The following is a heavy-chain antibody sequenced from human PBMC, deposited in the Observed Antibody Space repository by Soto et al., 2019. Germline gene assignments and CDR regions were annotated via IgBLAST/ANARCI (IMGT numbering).Heavy chain of an antibody. V-gene: IGHV4-4*02. Sequence: SETLSLTCAVSGGSISSSNWWSWVRQPPGKGLEWIGEIYHSGSTNYNPSLKSRVTISVDKSKNQFSLKLSSVTAADTAVYYCARVGFYITGTTFSYYYYGMDVWGQGTTVTVSS. J-gene: IGHJ6*02. CDR2: IYHSGST. CDR1: GGSISSSNW. CDR3: ARVGFYITGTTFSYYYYGMDV. D-gene: IGHD1-20*01.